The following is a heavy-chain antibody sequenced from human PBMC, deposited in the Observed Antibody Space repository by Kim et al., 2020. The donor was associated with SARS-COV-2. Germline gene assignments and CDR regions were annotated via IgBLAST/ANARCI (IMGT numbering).Heavy chain of an antibody. V-gene: IGHV2-70*11. CDR1: GFSLSTRGMC. D-gene: IGHD1-7*01. J-gene: IGHJ6*03. Sequence: SGPTLVKPTETLTLTCTFSGFSLSTRGMCVTWIREPPGKALEWLARIDWDDDKYYNRSLKTRLTISKHTSKNQVVLTMTNMDPVDTATYYCARLRGTGTTRSQSYSDYRGVWGKGTTVTVSS. CDR2: IDWDDDK. CDR3: ARLRGTGTTRSQSYSDYRGV.